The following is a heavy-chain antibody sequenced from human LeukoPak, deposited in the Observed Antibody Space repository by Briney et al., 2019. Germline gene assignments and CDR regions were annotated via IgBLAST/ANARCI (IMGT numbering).Heavy chain of an antibody. CDR3: ARGLSEWLLSYDAFDI. J-gene: IGHJ3*02. V-gene: IGHV4-34*01. CDR2: NNHSGST. CDR1: GGSFSGYY. D-gene: IGHD3-3*01. Sequence: TSXTLSLTCAVYGGSFSGYYWSWIRQPPGKGLEWIGENNHSGSTNYNPSLKRRVTISVDTSKNQFSLKLSSVTAADTAVYYCARGLSEWLLSYDAFDIWGQGTMVTVSS.